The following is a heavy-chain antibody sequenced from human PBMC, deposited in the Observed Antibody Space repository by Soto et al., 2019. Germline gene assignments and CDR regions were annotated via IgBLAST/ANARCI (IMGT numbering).Heavy chain of an antibody. D-gene: IGHD2-2*01. J-gene: IGHJ3*01. CDR1: GFTVSSNY. Sequence: HPGGSLRLSCAASGFTVSSNYMNWVRQAPGKGLEWVSFIYGGSSTYYADSVKGRFTISRDNSKNTLDLPMNSLRGEDTAGSPHCCRTSWGQGTVVTVSS. CDR2: IYGGSST. CDR3: CCRTS. V-gene: IGHV3-53*01.